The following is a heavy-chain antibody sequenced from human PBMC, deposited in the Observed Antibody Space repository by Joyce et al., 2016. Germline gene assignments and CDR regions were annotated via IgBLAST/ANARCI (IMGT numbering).Heavy chain of an antibody. CDR2: IIPFCGAA. Sequence: QVLLVQSGATVKRPGSSLRVSCKSSGGAFSNFTVNWVRQAPGQRLEWMGGIIPFCGAAKYAEHFQGRVTLTADLSTGTAYMELSSLTSADTAVYYCARGGTSSDHYFFYTLDVWGPGTTVIVSS. J-gene: IGHJ6*02. CDR3: ARGGTSSDHYFFYTLDV. CDR1: GGAFSNFT. D-gene: IGHD1-14*01. V-gene: IGHV1-69*12.